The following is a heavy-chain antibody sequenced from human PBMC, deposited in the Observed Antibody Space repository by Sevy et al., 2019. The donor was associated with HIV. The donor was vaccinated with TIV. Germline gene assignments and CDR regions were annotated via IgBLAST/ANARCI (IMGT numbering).Heavy chain of an antibody. J-gene: IGHJ4*02. CDR1: GFTFSKYS. D-gene: IGHD2-8*01. V-gene: IGHV3-23*01. Sequence: GGSPRLSCAASGFTFSKYSMSWVRQPPGKGLEWVSTLSFGCGEINYADSVKGRFTISRDNSKSSVYLQMNNLRPEDTAVYYCAREGCTKPHDYWRQGTLVTVSS. CDR3: AREGCTKPHDY. CDR2: LSFGCGEI.